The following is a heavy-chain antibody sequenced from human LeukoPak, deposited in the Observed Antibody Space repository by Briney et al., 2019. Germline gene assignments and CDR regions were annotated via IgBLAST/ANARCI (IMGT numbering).Heavy chain of an antibody. CDR3: ARDKGSSWSGGFVY. CDR1: GFTFSSYS. CDR2: ISSSSSYI. Sequence: GGSLRLSCAASGFTFSSYSMNWVRQAPGKGLEWVSSISSSSSYIYYADSVKGRFTISRDNAKNSLYLQMNSLRAEDTAVYYCARDKGSSWSGGFVYWGQGTLVTVSS. V-gene: IGHV3-21*01. D-gene: IGHD6-13*01. J-gene: IGHJ4*02.